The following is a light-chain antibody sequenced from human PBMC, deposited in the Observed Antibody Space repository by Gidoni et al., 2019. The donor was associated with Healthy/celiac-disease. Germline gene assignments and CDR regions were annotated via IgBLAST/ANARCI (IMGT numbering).Light chain of an antibody. CDR1: QGISNS. V-gene: IGKV1-NL1*01. J-gene: IGKJ5*01. CDR3: QQYYSTPPT. Sequence: DIQMTQSPSSLSASVGDRVTITCRASQGISNSLAWYQQKPGKAPKLLLYAASRLESGVPSRFSGSGSGTDYTLTISSLQPEDFATYYCQQYYSTPPTFGQETRLEIK. CDR2: AAS.